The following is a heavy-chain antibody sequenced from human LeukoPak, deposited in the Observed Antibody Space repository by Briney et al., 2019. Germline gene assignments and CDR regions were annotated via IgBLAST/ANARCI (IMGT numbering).Heavy chain of an antibody. V-gene: IGHV4-59*01. D-gene: IGHD6-13*01. CDR3: AKYSSSWYGFDY. CDR2: IYYSGST. Sequence: SETLSLTCTVSGGSISSYYWSWIRQPPGKGLEWIGYIYYSGSTNYNPSLKSRVTISVDTSKNQFSLKLSSVTAADTAVYYCAKYSSSWYGFDYWGQGTLVTVSS. CDR1: GGSISSYY. J-gene: IGHJ4*02.